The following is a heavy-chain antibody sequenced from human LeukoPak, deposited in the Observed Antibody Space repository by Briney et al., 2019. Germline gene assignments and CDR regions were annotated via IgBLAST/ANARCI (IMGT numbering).Heavy chain of an antibody. CDR1: GFTVSDNY. CDR2: IYSGGNT. CDR3: AKGAGNYH. V-gene: IGHV3-53*01. Sequence: GGSLRLSCAASGFTVSDNYMNWVRQAPGKGLEWVSIIYSGGNTYYADSVRGRFTIYRDNSKNRLYLQMNSLRVDDTGVYYCAKGAGNYHWGQGTLVTVSS. J-gene: IGHJ5*02.